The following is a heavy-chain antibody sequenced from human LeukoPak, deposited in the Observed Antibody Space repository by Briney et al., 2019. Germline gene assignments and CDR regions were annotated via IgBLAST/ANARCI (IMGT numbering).Heavy chain of an antibody. V-gene: IGHV3-74*01. D-gene: IGHD2-2*01. CDR3: ARDKVVPAAPYYYYYGMDV. CDR2: INGDGSST. Sequence: GGSLRLSCAASGFTFSSYWMHWVRQAPGKGLVWASRINGDGSSTSYADSVKGRFTISRDNAKNTLSLQMNSLRAEDTAVYYCARDKVVPAAPYYYYYGMDVWGQGTTVTVSS. J-gene: IGHJ6*02. CDR1: GFTFSSYW.